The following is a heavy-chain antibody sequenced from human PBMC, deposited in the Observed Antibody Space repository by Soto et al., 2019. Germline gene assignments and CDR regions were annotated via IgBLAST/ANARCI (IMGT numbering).Heavy chain of an antibody. CDR3: ARSGSYAAFDY. CDR1: GFTFSDHY. J-gene: IGHJ4*02. V-gene: IGHV3-72*01. Sequence: GGSLRLSCAASGFTFSDHYMDWVRQAPGKGLEWVGRIRNKPNSYTTEYAASVKGRFTISRDDSENSLYLQMNSLKTEDTAVYYCARSGSYAAFDYWGQGTLVTVSS. D-gene: IGHD1-26*01. CDR2: IRNKPNSYTT.